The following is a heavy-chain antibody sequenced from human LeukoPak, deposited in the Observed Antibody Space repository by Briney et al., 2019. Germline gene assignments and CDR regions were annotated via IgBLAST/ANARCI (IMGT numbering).Heavy chain of an antibody. CDR2: ISYDGSNK. D-gene: IGHD6-13*01. CDR3: AKAWTGYSSSFHY. V-gene: IGHV3-30*04. J-gene: IGHJ4*02. CDR1: GFTFSSYA. Sequence: GGSLRLSCAASGFTFSSYAMHWVRQAPGKGLEWVAVISYDGSNKYYADSVKGRFTISRDNSKNTLYLQMNSLRAEDTAVYYCAKAWTGYSSSFHYWGQGTLVTVSS.